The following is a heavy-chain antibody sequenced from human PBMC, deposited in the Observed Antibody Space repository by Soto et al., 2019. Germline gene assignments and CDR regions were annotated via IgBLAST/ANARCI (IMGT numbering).Heavy chain of an antibody. V-gene: IGHV3-30-3*01. D-gene: IGHD5-18*01. CDR1: GFTFSSYS. J-gene: IGHJ4*02. CDR3: ASKGGYNYGDY. CDR2: ISYDGSDK. Sequence: QVQLVESGGGVVQPRRSLRLSCAASGFTFSSYSMHWVRQAPGKGLEWVAVISYDGSDKYYADSVKGRFTISRDNSKNTLYLQMNSLRAEDTAVYYCASKGGYNYGDYWGQGSLVTVSS.